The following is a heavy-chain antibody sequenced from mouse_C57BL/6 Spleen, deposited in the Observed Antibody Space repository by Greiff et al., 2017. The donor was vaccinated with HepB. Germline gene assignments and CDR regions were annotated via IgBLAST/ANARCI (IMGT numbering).Heavy chain of an antibody. CDR2: IHPSDSDT. D-gene: IGHD2-1*01. CDR1: GYTFTSYW. J-gene: IGHJ2*01. CDR3: AIAVYYGNYEGDCDY. V-gene: IGHV1-74*01. Sequence: QVQLQQPGAELVKPGASVKVSCKASGYTFTSYWMHWVKQRPGQGLEWFGRIHPSDSDTNYNQKFKGKATLTVDKSSSTAYMQLSSLTSEDSAVYYCAIAVYYGNYEGDCDYWGQGTTLTVSS.